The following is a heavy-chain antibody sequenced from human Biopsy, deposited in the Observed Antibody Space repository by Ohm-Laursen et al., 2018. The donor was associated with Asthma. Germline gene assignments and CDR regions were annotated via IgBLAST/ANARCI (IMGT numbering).Heavy chain of an antibody. CDR1: GYTFNSAG. V-gene: IGHV1-18*01. D-gene: IGHD3-10*01. CDR2: ISVYNGNT. Sequence: SEKVSCKTSGYTFNSAGITWVRQAPGQALEWMGWISVYNGNTKVAQKLQDRVTMITDTSTSTAYMELRSLRSDDTAVYFRARAVDYSHYYGIDVWGQGTTVTVS. CDR3: ARAVDYSHYYGIDV. J-gene: IGHJ6*02.